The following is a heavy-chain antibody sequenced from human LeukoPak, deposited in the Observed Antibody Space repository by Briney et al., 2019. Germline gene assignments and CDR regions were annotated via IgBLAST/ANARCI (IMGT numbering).Heavy chain of an antibody. CDR2: ISGSGDIT. J-gene: IGHJ4*02. D-gene: IGHD1-7*01. CDR1: GFTFSAYV. V-gene: IGHV3-23*01. Sequence: GGSLRLSCAASGFTFSAYVMSWVRQAPGKGLEWVSSISGSGDITYYADSVKGRFTVSRDNSKNTLYLQMSSLRAEDTAVYYCAKDERNWNYNLASQTYDWGQGTLVTVSS. CDR3: AKDERNWNYNLASQTYD.